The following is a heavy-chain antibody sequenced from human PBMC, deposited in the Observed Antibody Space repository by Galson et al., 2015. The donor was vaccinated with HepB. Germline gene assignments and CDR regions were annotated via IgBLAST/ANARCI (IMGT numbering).Heavy chain of an antibody. CDR1: GGSISSYY. CDR3: ASTRGQYSSSWYGASWFDP. J-gene: IGHJ5*02. V-gene: IGHV4-59*01. CDR2: IYYSGST. D-gene: IGHD6-13*01. Sequence: ETLSLTCTVSGGSISSYYWSWIRQPPGKGLEWIGYIYYSGSTNYNPSLKSRVTISVDTSKNQFSLKLSSVTATDTAVYYCASTRGQYSSSWYGASWFDPWGQGTLVTVSS.